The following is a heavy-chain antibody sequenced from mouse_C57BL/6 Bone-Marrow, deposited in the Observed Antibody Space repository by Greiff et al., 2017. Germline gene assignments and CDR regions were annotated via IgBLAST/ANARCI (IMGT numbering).Heavy chain of an antibody. J-gene: IGHJ4*01. Sequence: EVQLQESGGGLVQPGGSMKLSCVASGFTFSNYWMNWVRQSPEKGLEWVAQIRLKSDNYATHYAESVKGRFTISRDDSKSSVYLQMNNLRAEDTGIYYCTSYYYGSSPNYYAMDYWGQGTSVTVSS. D-gene: IGHD1-1*01. CDR1: GFTFSNYW. CDR3: TSYYYGSSPNYYAMDY. V-gene: IGHV6-3*01. CDR2: IRLKSDNYAT.